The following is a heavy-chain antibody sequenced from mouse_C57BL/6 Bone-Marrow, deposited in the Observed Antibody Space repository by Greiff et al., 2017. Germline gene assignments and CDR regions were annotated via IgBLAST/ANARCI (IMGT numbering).Heavy chain of an antibody. CDR2: IYPRDGST. D-gene: IGHD1-1*01. Sequence: VQLQQSGPELVKPGASVKLSCKASGYTFTSYDINWVKQRPGQGLEWIGWIYPRDGSTKYNEKFKGKATLTADTSSSTAYVELHSLTSEDSAVYFCARLEFDGSGGDWYFDVWGTGTTVTVSS. J-gene: IGHJ1*03. CDR3: ARLEFDGSGGDWYFDV. V-gene: IGHV1-85*01. CDR1: GYTFTSYD.